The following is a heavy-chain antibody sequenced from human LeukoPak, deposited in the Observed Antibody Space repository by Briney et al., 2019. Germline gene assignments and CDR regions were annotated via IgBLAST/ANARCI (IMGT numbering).Heavy chain of an antibody. Sequence: EASVKVSCKASGYTFTSYYMYWVRQASGQGLEWMGMINPSGGSTTYAQKFQGRVTMTRDTSTSTVYMELSSLRSEDTAVYYCARDVGSSSWYFDYWGQGTLVTVSS. CDR3: ARDVGSSSWYFDY. CDR1: GYTFTSYY. D-gene: IGHD6-13*01. CDR2: INPSGGST. J-gene: IGHJ4*02. V-gene: IGHV1-46*01.